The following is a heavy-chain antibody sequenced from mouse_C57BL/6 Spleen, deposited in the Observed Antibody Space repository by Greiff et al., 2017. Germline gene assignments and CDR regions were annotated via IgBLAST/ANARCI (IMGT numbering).Heavy chain of an antibody. CDR1: GFNIKDYY. V-gene: IGHV14-1*01. D-gene: IGHD2-4*01. Sequence: VQLQQSGAELVRPGASVKLSCTASGFNIKDYYMHWVKQRPEQGLEWIGRIDPEDGDTEYAPKFQGKATMTADTSSNTAYLQLSSLTSEDTAVYYCTSSTMITTGFDDWGQGTTLTVSS. J-gene: IGHJ2*01. CDR2: IDPEDGDT. CDR3: TSSTMITTGFDD.